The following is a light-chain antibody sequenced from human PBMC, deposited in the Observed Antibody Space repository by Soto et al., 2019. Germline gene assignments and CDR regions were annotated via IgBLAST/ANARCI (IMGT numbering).Light chain of an antibody. V-gene: IGLV2-14*01. J-gene: IGLJ2*01. Sequence: QSALTQPASVSGSPGQSITISCTGTSSDVGGYNYVSWYQQHPGKAPKLMIYEVSNRPSGVSNRFSGSKSGNTASLTISGLQAEDEADYYCSSYTSSSTKVVFGGGTSSPS. CDR2: EVS. CDR1: SSDVGGYNY. CDR3: SSYTSSSTKVV.